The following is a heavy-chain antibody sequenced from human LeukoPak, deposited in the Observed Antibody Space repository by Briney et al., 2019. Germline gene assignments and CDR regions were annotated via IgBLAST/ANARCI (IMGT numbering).Heavy chain of an antibody. CDR3: ARGLGIVGATDY. D-gene: IGHD1-26*01. CDR2: INGNGGST. CDR1: GFTFSSYA. J-gene: IGHJ4*02. V-gene: IGHV3-64*01. Sequence: GGSLRLSCVASGFTFSSYAMHWVRQTPGKGLEYVSGINGNGGSTHYANSVKGRFTISRDNSKNTLYLQMNSLRAEDTAVYYCARGLGIVGATDYWGQGTLVTVSS.